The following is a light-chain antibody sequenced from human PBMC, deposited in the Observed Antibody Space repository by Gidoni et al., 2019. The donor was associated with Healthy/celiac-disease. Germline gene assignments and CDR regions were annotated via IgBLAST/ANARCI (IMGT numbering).Light chain of an antibody. CDR1: QSIRSY. Sequence: DIQMTQSPSSLSASVGDRVTITCRASQSIRSYLNWYQQKPGKAPKLLISAASSLQSGVPSRFSGSGSGTDFTLTISSLQPEDFATYDCQQSYSTPRTVGGGTKVEIK. V-gene: IGKV1-39*01. J-gene: IGKJ4*01. CDR3: QQSYSTPRT. CDR2: AAS.